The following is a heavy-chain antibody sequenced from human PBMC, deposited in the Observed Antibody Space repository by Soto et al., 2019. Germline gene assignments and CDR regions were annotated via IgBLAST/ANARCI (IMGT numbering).Heavy chain of an antibody. V-gene: IGHV4-59*12. J-gene: IGHJ4*02. CDR2: IYYSGST. D-gene: IGHD2-15*01. CDR1: GGSITNYY. Sequence: SETLCLTCTVSGGSITNYYWSWIRQPPGKGLEWIGYIYYSGSTSYNPSLKSRVTISVDTSKNQFSLNLSSVTAADTAVYYCARELHPARFDYWGQGTLVTVSS. CDR3: ARELHPARFDY.